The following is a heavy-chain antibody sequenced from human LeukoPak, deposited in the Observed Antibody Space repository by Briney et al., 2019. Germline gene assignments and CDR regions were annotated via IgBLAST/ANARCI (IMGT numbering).Heavy chain of an antibody. CDR1: GFAFSDYY. J-gene: IGHJ4*02. D-gene: IGHD3-16*01. V-gene: IGHV3-11*01. CDR3: AGGVQGAGPFDY. CDR2: ISNSVSLI. Sequence: GGSLRLSCAASGFAFSDYYMSWVRQAPGKGLEWLSYISNSVSLIYYTDSVKGRFTISRDNAKNSLYLQMNSLRAEDTAVYYCAGGVQGAGPFDYWGQGTLVTVSS.